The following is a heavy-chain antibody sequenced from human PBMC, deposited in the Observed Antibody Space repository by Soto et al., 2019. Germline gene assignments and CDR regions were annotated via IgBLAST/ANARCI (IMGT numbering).Heavy chain of an antibody. CDR1: GFTFSNYA. CDR3: ARSGSDWFTFDY. J-gene: IGHJ4*02. Sequence: EVQLLESGGGLVQPGGSLRPSCVASGFTFSNYAMSWVRQAPGKGLEWVSAGSGGGSNTYFAESVRGRFTISRDNSENTLYLQLNRLRAEDTAVYYCARSGSDWFTFDYWGQGALLTVSS. CDR2: GSGGGSNT. D-gene: IGHD6-19*01. V-gene: IGHV3-23*01.